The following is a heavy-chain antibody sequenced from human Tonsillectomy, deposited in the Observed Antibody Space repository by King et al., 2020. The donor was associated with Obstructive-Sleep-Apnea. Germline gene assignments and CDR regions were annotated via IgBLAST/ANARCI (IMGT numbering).Heavy chain of an antibody. D-gene: IGHD4-23*01. V-gene: IGHV3-74*01. J-gene: IGHJ4*02. CDR3: ARDPVASSSFDY. CDR2: INSDGTST. CDR1: GFTLGSYW. Sequence: VQLVESGGGLVQPGGSLRLSCAASGFTLGSYWMHWVRQGPEKGLVWVSRINSDGTSTNYADSVNGRFTISRDITKNTLYLQMNNLRAEDTAVYYCARDPVASSSFDYWGQGTLVTVSS.